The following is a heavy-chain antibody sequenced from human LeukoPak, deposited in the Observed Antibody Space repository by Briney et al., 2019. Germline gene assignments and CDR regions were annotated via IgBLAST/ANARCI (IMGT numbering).Heavy chain of an antibody. CDR3: AKEHDLWHEEGNWFDT. Sequence: GGSLRLSCTTSGFTFNTYSMSWVRQSPGKGLEWVSAINDDTPYYADSVKGRFTVSRDNSKDTLHLQLNSLRAEDTAIYYCAKEHDLWHEEGNWFDTWGQGTLVTVSS. D-gene: IGHD3-3*01. CDR1: GFTFNTYS. CDR2: INDDTP. J-gene: IGHJ5*02. V-gene: IGHV3-23*01.